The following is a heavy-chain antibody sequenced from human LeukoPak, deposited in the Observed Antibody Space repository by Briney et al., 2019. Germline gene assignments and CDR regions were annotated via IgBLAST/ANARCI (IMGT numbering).Heavy chain of an antibody. CDR2: ISYDGSNK. CDR3: ARDPSRWTPPVKFDY. V-gene: IGHV3-30*04. D-gene: IGHD3/OR15-3a*01. J-gene: IGHJ4*02. CDR1: GFTFSSYA. Sequence: GGSLRLSCAASGFTFSSYAMHWVSQAPGKGLEWVAVISYDGSNKYYADSVKGRFTISRDNSKNTLHLQMNSLRAEDTAVYYCARDPSRWTPPVKFDYWGQGTLVTVSS.